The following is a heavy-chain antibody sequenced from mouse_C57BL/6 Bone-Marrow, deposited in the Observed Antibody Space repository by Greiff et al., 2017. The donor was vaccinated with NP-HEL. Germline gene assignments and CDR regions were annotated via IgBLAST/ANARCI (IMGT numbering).Heavy chain of an antibody. Sequence: VQLQQSGAELVRPGTSVKISCKASGYTFTNYWIDWAKQRPGHGLEWIGEIYPGGGYTNYNEKFKGKATLTADKSSSTAYMQLSSLTSEDSAIFYYARRGLSFYLDYWGQGTTLTVSS. CDR3: ARRGLSFYLDY. CDR2: IYPGGGYT. CDR1: GYTFTNYW. J-gene: IGHJ2*01. V-gene: IGHV1-63*01. D-gene: IGHD1-1*02.